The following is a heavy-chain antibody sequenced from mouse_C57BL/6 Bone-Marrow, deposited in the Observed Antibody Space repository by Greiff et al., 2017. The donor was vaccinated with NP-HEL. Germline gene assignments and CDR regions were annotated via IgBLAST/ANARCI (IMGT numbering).Heavy chain of an antibody. CDR2: ISSGSSTI. CDR1: GFTFSDYG. J-gene: IGHJ1*03. CDR3: ASAYYSNYDWYFDV. Sequence: EVKLVESGGGLVKPGGSLKLSCAASGFTFSDYGMHWVRQAPEKGLEWVAYISSGSSTIYYADTVKGRFTISRDNAKNTLCLQMTSLRSEDTAMYYCASAYYSNYDWYFDVWGKGTTVTVSS. V-gene: IGHV5-17*01. D-gene: IGHD2-5*01.